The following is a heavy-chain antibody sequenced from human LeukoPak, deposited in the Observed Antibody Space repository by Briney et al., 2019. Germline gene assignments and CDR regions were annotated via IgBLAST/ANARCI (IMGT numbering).Heavy chain of an antibody. CDR3: AKAGGSGYDDYFDY. CDR2: ISGSGGST. D-gene: IGHD5-12*01. CDR1: GFTFSSYG. Sequence: GGTLRLSCAASGFTFSSYGMSWVRQAPGKGLEWVSAISGSGGSTYYADSVKGRFTISRDNSKNTLYLQMNSLRAEDTAVYYCAKAGGSGYDDYFDYWGQGTLVTVSS. J-gene: IGHJ4*02. V-gene: IGHV3-23*01.